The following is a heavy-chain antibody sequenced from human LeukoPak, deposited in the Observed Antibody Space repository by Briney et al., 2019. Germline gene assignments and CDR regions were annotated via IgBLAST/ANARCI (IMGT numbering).Heavy chain of an antibody. V-gene: IGHV4-4*07. CDR2: MYISGST. D-gene: IGHD5-12*01. J-gene: IGHJ4*02. CDR1: GDSISSYY. Sequence: SETLSLTCTVSGDSISSYYWSWIRQPAGKGLEWIGRMYISGSTNYNPSLKSRVTISVDTSKNQFSLKLSSVTAADTAVYYCARGVATAALPYFDYWGQGTLVTVSS. CDR3: ARGVATAALPYFDY.